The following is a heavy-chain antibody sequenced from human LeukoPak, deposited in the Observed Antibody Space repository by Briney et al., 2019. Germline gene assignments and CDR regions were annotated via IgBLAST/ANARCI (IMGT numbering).Heavy chain of an antibody. J-gene: IGHJ4*02. CDR1: GFTFSGSA. CDR2: IRSKANSYAT. Sequence: GGSLRLSCAASGFTFSGSAMHWVRQASGKGLEWVGRIRSKANSYATAYAASVEGRFTISRDDSKNTAYLQMNSLKTEDTAVYYCTRFTDSSGFGSSDYWGQGTLVTVSS. V-gene: IGHV3-73*01. CDR3: TRFTDSSGFGSSDY. D-gene: IGHD3-22*01.